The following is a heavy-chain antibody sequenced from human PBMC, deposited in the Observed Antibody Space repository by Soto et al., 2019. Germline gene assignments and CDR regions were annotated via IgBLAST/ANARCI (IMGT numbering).Heavy chain of an antibody. J-gene: IGHJ4*02. V-gene: IGHV1-46*01. CDR2: INPSGGST. D-gene: IGHD3-22*01. CDR1: GYTFTSYY. CDR3: ARDAPDYYDSSGYYPHFDY. Sequence: ASVKVSCKASGYTFTSYYTHWVRQAPGQGLEWMGIINPSGGSTSYAQKFQGRVTMTRDTSTSTVYMELSSLRSEDTAVYYCARDAPDYYDSSGYYPHFDYWGQGTLVTVSS.